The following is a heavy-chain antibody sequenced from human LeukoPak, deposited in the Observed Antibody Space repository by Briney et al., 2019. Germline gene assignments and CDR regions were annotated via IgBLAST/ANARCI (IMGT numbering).Heavy chain of an antibody. D-gene: IGHD3-10*01. CDR2: IKNKGDGGTT. V-gene: IGHV3-15*01. Sequence: GGSLRLSCAASGFTFNKAWMSWVRLAPGKGLEWVGRIKNKGDGGTTDYAAPVKGRFTVSRDDSKSTLYRQMNSLKTEDTAVYYCTTSGTPFEYWGQGTLVTVSS. CDR1: GFTFNKAW. J-gene: IGHJ4*02. CDR3: TTSGTPFEY.